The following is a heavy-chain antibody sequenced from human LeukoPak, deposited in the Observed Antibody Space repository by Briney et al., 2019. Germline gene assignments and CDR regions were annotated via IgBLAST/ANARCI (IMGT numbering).Heavy chain of an antibody. CDR1: GGSISSGGYY. CDR2: IYYSGST. J-gene: IGHJ1*01. V-gene: IGHV4-31*03. Sequence: ASETLSLTCTVSGGSISSGGYYWSWIRQHPGKGLEWIGYIYYSGSTYYNPSLKSRVTISVDTSKNQFSLKLSSVTAADTAVYYCAREPYYDSSGGFQHWGQGTLVTISS. CDR3: AREPYYDSSGGFQH. D-gene: IGHD3-22*01.